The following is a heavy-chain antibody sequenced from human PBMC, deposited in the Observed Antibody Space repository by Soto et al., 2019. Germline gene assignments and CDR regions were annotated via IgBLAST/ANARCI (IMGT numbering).Heavy chain of an antibody. CDR1: GYRFTSYW. J-gene: IGHJ5*02. V-gene: IGHV5-51*01. CDR2: IFPSDSDT. CDR3: ARKDKSGYFNWFDP. Sequence: RGGSLKISCRTSGYRFTSYWIAWVRQMPGKGLEWMGIIFPSDSDTRYSPSFQGQVTISADRSTSTVFLQWASLKASDTAVYFCARKDKSGYFNWFDPWGQGTLVTVSS. D-gene: IGHD3-22*01.